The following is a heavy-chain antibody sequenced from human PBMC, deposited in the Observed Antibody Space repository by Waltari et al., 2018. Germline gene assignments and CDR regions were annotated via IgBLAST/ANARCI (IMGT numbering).Heavy chain of an antibody. V-gene: IGHV1-24*01. Sequence: QVQVEQSGSEVKRPGASVRVSCTVPGYTLAGLSIDWVRQVPAKGLEWMGRLGREDGETKYSQHFQGRITVTEDTSTNTAYIGLRTLVSDDTAVYFCHLTGRNIVLAGGTPSFYSYMDVWGRGTTVTVS. CDR2: LGREDGET. CDR1: GYTLAGLS. J-gene: IGHJ6*03. D-gene: IGHD6-13*01. CDR3: HLTGRNIVLAGGTPSFYSYMDV.